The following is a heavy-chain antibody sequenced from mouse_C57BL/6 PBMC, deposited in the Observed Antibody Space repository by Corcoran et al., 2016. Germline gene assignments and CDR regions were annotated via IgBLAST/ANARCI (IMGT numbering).Heavy chain of an antibody. CDR1: GYTFTTYG. V-gene: IGHV9-3*01. J-gene: IGHJ1*03. D-gene: IGHD1-1*01. Sequence: QIQLVQSGPELKKPGETVKISCKASGYTFTTYGMSWVKQAPGKGLKWMGWINTYSGVPTYADDFKGRFAFSLETSASTAYLQINNLKNEDTATYFSARGHYGSSYWYFDVWGTGTTVTVSS. CDR2: INTYSGVP. CDR3: ARGHYGSSYWYFDV.